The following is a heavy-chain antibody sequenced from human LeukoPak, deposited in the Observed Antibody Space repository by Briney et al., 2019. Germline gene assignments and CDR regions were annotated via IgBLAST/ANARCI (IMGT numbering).Heavy chain of an antibody. CDR2: ISSSGSTI. D-gene: IGHD5-12*01. V-gene: IGHV3-11*01. CDR3: ARELPPLPRGYADY. J-gene: IGHJ4*02. CDR1: GFTFSDYY. Sequence: KPGGSLRLSCAASGFTFSDYYMSWIRQAPGKGLEWVSYISSSGSTIYYADSVKGRFTISRDNAKNSLYLQMNNLRAEDTAVYYCARELPPLPRGYADYWGQGTLVTVSS.